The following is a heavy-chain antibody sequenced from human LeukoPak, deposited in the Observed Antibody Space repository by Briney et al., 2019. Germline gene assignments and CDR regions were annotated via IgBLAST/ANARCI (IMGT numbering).Heavy chain of an antibody. Sequence: ASVTVSCKASGYTFTGYYVHWVRQAPGQGLEWMGWINPNSGGTDYAQKFQGRVTMTRDTSISTAYMELSRLRSDDTAVYYCARAMVRGVIIGGLNLWGQGTLVTVSS. CDR1: GYTFTGYY. J-gene: IGHJ5*02. CDR3: ARAMVRGVIIGGLNL. V-gene: IGHV1-2*02. D-gene: IGHD3-10*01. CDR2: INPNSGGT.